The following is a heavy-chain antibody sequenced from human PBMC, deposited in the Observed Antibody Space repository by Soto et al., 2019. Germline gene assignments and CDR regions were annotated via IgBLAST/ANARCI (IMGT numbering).Heavy chain of an antibody. V-gene: IGHV4-39*01. CDR2: IYYSGSV. Sequence: KASETLSLTCTVSGGSITSGSFYWGWVRHSPGKGLEWIGSIYYSGSVFYNPSLESRVTISADVSRDQFSLKLTSVTAADTAVYYCARHGTALTAVNWFVSWGHGTLVTVSS. D-gene: IGHD2-21*02. J-gene: IGHJ5*01. CDR1: GGSITSGSFY. CDR3: ARHGTALTAVNWFVS.